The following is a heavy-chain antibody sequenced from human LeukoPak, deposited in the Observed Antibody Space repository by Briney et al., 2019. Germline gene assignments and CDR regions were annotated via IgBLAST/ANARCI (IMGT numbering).Heavy chain of an antibody. CDR3: ATMTTVIMGGYYYGMDV. V-gene: IGHV3-53*01. Sequence: PGGSLRLSCAASGFTVSSNYMSWVRQAPGKGLEWVSIIYSSGNTYYADSVKGRFTISRDNSKNTLSLQMNSLRAEDTAVYYCATMTTVIMGGYYYGMDVWGQGTTVTVSS. J-gene: IGHJ6*02. CDR1: GFTVSSNY. CDR2: IYSSGNT. D-gene: IGHD4-17*01.